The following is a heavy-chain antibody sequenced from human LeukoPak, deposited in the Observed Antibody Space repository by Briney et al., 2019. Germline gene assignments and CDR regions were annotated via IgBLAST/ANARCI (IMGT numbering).Heavy chain of an antibody. CDR1: GGSICSYY. Sequence: PETLSLTCTVSGGSICSYYWSWIRQPPGEGLEWIGYIYYSGSTNYNPSLTSRVTISVDTSKNQFSLKLSSVTAADTAVYYCARWSGVVVVAATPWGFDPWGQGTLVTVSS. V-gene: IGHV4-59*01. J-gene: IGHJ5*02. CDR2: IYYSGST. D-gene: IGHD2-15*01. CDR3: ARWSGVVVVAATPWGFDP.